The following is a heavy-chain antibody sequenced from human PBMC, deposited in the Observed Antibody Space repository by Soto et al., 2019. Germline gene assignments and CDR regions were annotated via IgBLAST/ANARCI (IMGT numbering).Heavy chain of an antibody. CDR1: GGAIISTGYY. Sequence: EAVSLTCTVSGGAIISTGYYWGWISKPPGKRLEWIGSMFYSGNTYYNPSLKSRVTISVDTSKNQFSLKLTSVTAADTAVYYCTRHFQTTSGYYYFGMDVWGQGTTVTGAS. J-gene: IGHJ6*02. V-gene: IGHV4-39*01. CDR3: TRHFQTTSGYYYFGMDV. D-gene: IGHD6-25*01. CDR2: MFYSGNT.